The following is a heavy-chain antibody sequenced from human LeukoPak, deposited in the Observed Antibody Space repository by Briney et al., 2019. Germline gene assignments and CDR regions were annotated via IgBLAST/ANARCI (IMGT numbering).Heavy chain of an antibody. V-gene: IGHV4-59*01. J-gene: IGHJ3*02. Sequence: PSETLSLTCTVSGGSISSYYGSWIRQSPGKGLEWIANIYYTGSPYYNPSLQSRVTISVDMSKNQFSLKLSTVTAADTAVYYCARVTATVTSFDIWGQGTMVTVSS. CDR3: ARVTATVTSFDI. CDR2: IYYTGSP. D-gene: IGHD2/OR15-2a*01. CDR1: GGSISSYY.